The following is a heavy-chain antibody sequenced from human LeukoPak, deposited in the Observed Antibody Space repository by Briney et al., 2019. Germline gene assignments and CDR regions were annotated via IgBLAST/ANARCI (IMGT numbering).Heavy chain of an antibody. CDR2: IIPIFGTA. J-gene: IGHJ4*02. D-gene: IGHD3-3*01. Sequence: GASVKVSCKASGGTFSSYAISWVRQAPGQGLEWMGGIIPIFGTANYAQKFQGRVTITADESTSTAYMELSSLRSEDTAVYYCARAIPDFWSGHETDYWGQGTLVTVSS. CDR1: GGTFSSYA. CDR3: ARAIPDFWSGHETDY. V-gene: IGHV1-69*13.